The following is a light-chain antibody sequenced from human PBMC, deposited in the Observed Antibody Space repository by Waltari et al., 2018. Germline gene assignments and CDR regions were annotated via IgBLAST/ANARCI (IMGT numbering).Light chain of an antibody. CDR2: ANS. CDR3: QSYDSSLSVL. J-gene: IGLJ2*01. V-gene: IGLV1-40*01. Sequence: QSVLTKPPSVSGAPGQRVTISCTGSSSNLGAGSDVHWYQQLPGTAPKLLIYANSNRPSGVPDRFSGSKSGTSASLAITGLQADDEADYYCQSYDSSLSVLFGGGTKLTVL. CDR1: SSNLGAGSD.